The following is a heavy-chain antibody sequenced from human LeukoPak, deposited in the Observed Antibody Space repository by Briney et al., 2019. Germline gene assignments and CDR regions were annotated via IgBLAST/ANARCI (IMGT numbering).Heavy chain of an antibody. J-gene: IGHJ6*04. CDR3: AKDVVPKSRPHYYYYGMDV. CDR1: GFTFNNYD. Sequence: SLRLSCAFSGFTFNNYDLQGVRQAPAKGLAGVAGISYDGSNKNNADSLKGRFTISRDNSRNTLYLQMNSLRAEDTAVYYCAKDVVPKSRPHYYYYGMDVWGKGTTVTVSS. CDR2: ISYDGSNK. V-gene: IGHV3-30*18. D-gene: IGHD2-21*01.